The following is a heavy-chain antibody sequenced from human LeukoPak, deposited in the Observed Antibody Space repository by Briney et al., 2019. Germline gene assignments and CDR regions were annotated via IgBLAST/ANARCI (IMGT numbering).Heavy chain of an antibody. V-gene: IGHV3-7*01. CDR2: IKQDGSEK. Sequence: LRGGSLRLSCAASGFSFSSYWMSWVRQAPGMGLEWVANIKQDGSEKYYVDSVRGRFTISRDNAKNSLYLQMNSLRAEDTAVYYCARVSRYSYGSFDYWGQGTMVTVSS. J-gene: IGHJ4*02. CDR3: ARVSRYSYGSFDY. CDR1: GFSFSSYW. D-gene: IGHD5-18*01.